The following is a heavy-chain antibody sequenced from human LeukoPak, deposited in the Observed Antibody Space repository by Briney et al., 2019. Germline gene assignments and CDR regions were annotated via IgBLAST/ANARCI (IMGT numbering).Heavy chain of an antibody. J-gene: IGHJ4*02. CDR3: AKDDSNGWYGDY. Sequence: GGSLRLSCAASGFTFSSYAMSWVRQAPGKGLEWVSAISGSGGYTYYADSVKGRFTISRDNSKNTLYLQMNSLRAEDTALYYCAKDDSNGWYGDYWGQGTLVTVSS. CDR1: GFTFSSYA. CDR2: ISGSGGYT. D-gene: IGHD6-19*01. V-gene: IGHV3-23*01.